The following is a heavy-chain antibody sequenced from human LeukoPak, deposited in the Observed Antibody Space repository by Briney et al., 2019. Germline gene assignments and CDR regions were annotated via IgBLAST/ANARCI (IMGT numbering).Heavy chain of an antibody. CDR2: ISYDGSNK. J-gene: IGHJ4*02. V-gene: IGHV3-30-3*01. D-gene: IGHD3-10*01. Sequence: GGSLRLSCAASGFTFSSYAMHWVRQAPGKGLEWVAVISYDGSNKYYADSVKGRFTISRDNSKNTLYLQMNRLKTEDTAVYYCTTDDMVRGVPYYFDYWGQGTLVTVSS. CDR3: TTDDMVRGVPYYFDY. CDR1: GFTFSSYA.